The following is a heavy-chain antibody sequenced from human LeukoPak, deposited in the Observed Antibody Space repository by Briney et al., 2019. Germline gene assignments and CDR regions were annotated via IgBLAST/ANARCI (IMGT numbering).Heavy chain of an antibody. CDR3: ARGRLWLPQVFDS. CDR2: ISYSGST. Sequence: SSETPSLTCTVSGGSISSSYWSWIRQPPRKGLEWIGYISYSGSTNYNPSLKSRVTLSVDTSKNQFSLKLSSVTAADTAMYYCARGRLWLPQVFDSWGPGTLVTVSS. CDR1: GGSISSSY. D-gene: IGHD5-18*01. J-gene: IGHJ5*01. V-gene: IGHV4-59*01.